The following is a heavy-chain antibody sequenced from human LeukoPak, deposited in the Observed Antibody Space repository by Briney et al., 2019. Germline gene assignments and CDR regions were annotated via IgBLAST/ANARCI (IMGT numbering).Heavy chain of an antibody. CDR1: DGSISGYY. J-gene: IGHJ4*02. CDR3: ARHQGTSGTTAYFDY. D-gene: IGHD1-1*01. CDR2: IYYSGRT. V-gene: IGHV4-59*08. Sequence: SETLSLTCTVSDGSISGYYWSWIRQPPGKGLEWIGYIYYSGRTNYNPSLKSRVTISVDTSKNQFSLKVSSVTAADTAVYYCARHQGTSGTTAYFDYWGQRTLLTVSS.